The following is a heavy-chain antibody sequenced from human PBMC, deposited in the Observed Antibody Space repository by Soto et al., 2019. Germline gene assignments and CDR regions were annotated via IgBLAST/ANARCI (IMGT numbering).Heavy chain of an antibody. CDR2: INHSGST. CDR3: ASWLGDDAFDI. CDR1: GGSFSGYY. D-gene: IGHD3-10*01. Sequence: QVQLQQWGAGLLKPSETLSLTCAVYGGSFSGYYGSWIRQPPGKGLEWIGEINHSGSTNYNPSLKSRVTISVGTSKNQFSLKLSSVTAADTAVYYCASWLGDDAFDIWGQGTMVTVSS. V-gene: IGHV4-34*01. J-gene: IGHJ3*02.